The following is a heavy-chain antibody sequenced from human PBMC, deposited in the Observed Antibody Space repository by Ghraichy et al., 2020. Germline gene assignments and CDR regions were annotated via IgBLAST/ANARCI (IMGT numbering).Heavy chain of an antibody. D-gene: IGHD1-14*01. J-gene: IGHJ6*02. Sequence: GESLNISCVASGFTVSSNYMSWVRQAPGKGLEWVSIIFSGGSTYYADSVKGRFTISRDNSKNTLFLQMNSLRAEDTAVYYCAREGTGSYGMDVWGQGTTVTVSS. CDR3: AREGTGSYGMDV. CDR1: GFTVSSNY. CDR2: IFSGGST. V-gene: IGHV3-53*01.